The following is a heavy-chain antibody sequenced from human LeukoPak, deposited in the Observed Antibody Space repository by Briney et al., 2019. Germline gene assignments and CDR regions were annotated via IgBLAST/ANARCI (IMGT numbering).Heavy chain of an antibody. CDR2: INPSGGST. J-gene: IGHJ6*03. Sequence: ASVKVSCKASGYTFTSYYMHWVRQAPGQGLEWMGVINPSGGSTSYAQKFQGRVTMTRDTSTSTVYMELSSLRSEDTAVYYCARDQRGGDCPPFCHYYYMDVWGKGITVTVSS. V-gene: IGHV1-46*01. D-gene: IGHD2-21*02. CDR3: ARDQRGGDCPPFCHYYYMDV. CDR1: GYTFTSYY.